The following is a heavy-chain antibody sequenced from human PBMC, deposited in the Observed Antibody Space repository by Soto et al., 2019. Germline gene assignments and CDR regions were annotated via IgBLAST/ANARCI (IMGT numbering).Heavy chain of an antibody. Sequence: PGGSLRLSCAASGFTFSSYGMHWVRQAPGKGLEWVAVISYDGSNKYYADSVKGRFTISRDNSKNTLYLQMNSLRAEDTAVYYCAKDNYYDSSGSRLGYWGQGTLVTVSS. CDR3: AKDNYYDSSGSRLGY. CDR1: GFTFSSYG. J-gene: IGHJ4*02. D-gene: IGHD3-22*01. V-gene: IGHV3-30*18. CDR2: ISYDGSNK.